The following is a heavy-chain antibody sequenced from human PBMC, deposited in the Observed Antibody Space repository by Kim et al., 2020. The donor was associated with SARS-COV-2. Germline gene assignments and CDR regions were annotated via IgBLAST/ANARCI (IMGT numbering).Heavy chain of an antibody. CDR2: ISGSGGST. Sequence: GGSLRLSCAASGFTFSSYAMSWVRQAPGKGLEWVSAISGSGGSTYYADAVKGRFPISRDNSKNTLYLQMNSLRAEDTAVYYCAKDPLNYYDSSGYYFDYWGQGTLVTVSS. V-gene: IGHV3-23*01. CDR1: GFTFSSYA. D-gene: IGHD3-22*01. CDR3: AKDPLNYYDSSGYYFDY. J-gene: IGHJ4*02.